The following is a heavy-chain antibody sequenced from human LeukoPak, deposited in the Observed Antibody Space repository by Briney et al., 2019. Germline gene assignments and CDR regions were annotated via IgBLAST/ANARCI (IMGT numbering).Heavy chain of an antibody. V-gene: IGHV4-39*07. CDR3: ASGRTEYYLLTN. J-gene: IGHJ4*02. Sequence: SETLSLTCTVSGGSISSSSYYWGWIRQPPGKGLEWIGSIYYSGSTYYNPSLKSRVTISVDTSKNQFSLKLSSVTAADTAVYYCASGRTEYYLLTNWGQGTLVTVSS. D-gene: IGHD3-10*01. CDR2: IYYSGST. CDR1: GGSISSSSYY.